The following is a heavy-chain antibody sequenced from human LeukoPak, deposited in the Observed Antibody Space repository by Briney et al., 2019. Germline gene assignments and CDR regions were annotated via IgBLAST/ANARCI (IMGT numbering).Heavy chain of an antibody. CDR1: GDSVSGSPAV. D-gene: IGHD3-10*01. V-gene: IGHV6-1*01. CDR3: ARGAVRGGTNFDY. CDR2: AYYRSKWFI. J-gene: IGHJ4*02. Sequence: SQTLSLTCAISGDSVSGSPAVWNWIRQSSSRGLEWLGRAYYRSKWFIDYALSVKGRITITPDTSKNQFSLQLNSVTAEDTAVYYCARGAVRGGTNFDYWGQGTLVTVSS.